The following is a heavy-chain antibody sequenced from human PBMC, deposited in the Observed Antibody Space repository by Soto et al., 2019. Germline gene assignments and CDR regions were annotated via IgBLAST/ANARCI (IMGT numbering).Heavy chain of an antibody. CDR1: GYTFTSYA. CDR2: INAGNGNT. J-gene: IGHJ4*02. V-gene: IGHV1-3*01. D-gene: IGHD5-12*01. Sequence: ASVKVSCKASGYTFTSYAMHWVRQAPGQRLEWMGWINAGNGNTKYSQKFQGRVTITRDTSASTAYMELSSLRSEDTAVYYCARLSLRRIYFDYWGQGTLVTVSS. CDR3: ARLSLRRIYFDY.